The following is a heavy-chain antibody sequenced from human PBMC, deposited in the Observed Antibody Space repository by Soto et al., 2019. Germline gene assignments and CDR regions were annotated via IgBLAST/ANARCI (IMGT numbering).Heavy chain of an antibody. CDR2: IYYSGST. CDR3: ARGSYDFWSGYNYYFDY. V-gene: IGHV4-59*01. CDR1: GGSISSYY. J-gene: IGHJ4*02. D-gene: IGHD3-3*01. Sequence: SETLSLTCTVSGGSISSYYWSWIRQPPGKGLEWIGYIYYSGSTNYNPSLKSRVTISVDTSKNQFSLKLSSVTAADTAVYYCARGSYDFWSGYNYYFDYWGQVTLVTVSS.